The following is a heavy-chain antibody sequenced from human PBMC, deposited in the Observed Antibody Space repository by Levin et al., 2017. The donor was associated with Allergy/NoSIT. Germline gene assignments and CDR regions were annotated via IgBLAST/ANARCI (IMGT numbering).Heavy chain of an antibody. CDR3: ARGLRFI. CDR2: INHSGST. Sequence: SETLSLTCAVYGGSFSGYYWSWIRQPPGKGLEWIGEINHSGSTNYNPSLKSRVTISVDTSKNQFSLKLSSVTAADTAVYYCARGLRFIWGQGTMVTVSS. CDR1: GGSFSGYY. V-gene: IGHV4-34*01. J-gene: IGHJ3*02.